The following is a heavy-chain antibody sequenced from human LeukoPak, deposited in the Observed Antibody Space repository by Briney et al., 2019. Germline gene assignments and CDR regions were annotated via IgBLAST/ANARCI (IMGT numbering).Heavy chain of an antibody. CDR1: GFTSSSYS. V-gene: IGHV3-21*01. Sequence: GGSLRLSCAASGFTSSSYSMNWVRQAPGKGLEWVSSISSSSSYIYYADSVKGRFTISRDNAKNSLYLQMNSLRAEDTAVYYCARDLTVPYKFDYWGQGTLVTVSS. D-gene: IGHD2-2*01. CDR2: ISSSSSYI. CDR3: ARDLTVPYKFDY. J-gene: IGHJ4*02.